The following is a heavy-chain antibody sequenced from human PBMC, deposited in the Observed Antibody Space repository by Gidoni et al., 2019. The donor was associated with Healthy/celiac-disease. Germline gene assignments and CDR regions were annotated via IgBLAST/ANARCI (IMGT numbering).Heavy chain of an antibody. CDR2: INPSGGST. J-gene: IGHJ4*02. Sequence: GIINPSGGSTSYAQKFQGRVTMTRDTSTSTVYIELSSLRSEDTAVYYCARPGIAAAGTTRTYFDYWGQGTLVTVSS. CDR3: ARPGIAAAGTTRTYFDY. D-gene: IGHD6-13*01. V-gene: IGHV1-46*03.